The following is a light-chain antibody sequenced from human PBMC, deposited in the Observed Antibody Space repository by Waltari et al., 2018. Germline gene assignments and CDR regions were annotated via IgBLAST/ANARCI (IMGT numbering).Light chain of an antibody. Sequence: SPGERATLSCRASQSISKYLAWYQQKPGQAPRLLIYHASSRAAGIPDRFSGSGSGTDFSLSISRLEPEDFAVYYCQHYDSLPVTFGQGTKVEIK. CDR3: QHYDSLPVT. V-gene: IGKV3-20*01. J-gene: IGKJ1*01. CDR1: QSISKY. CDR2: HAS.